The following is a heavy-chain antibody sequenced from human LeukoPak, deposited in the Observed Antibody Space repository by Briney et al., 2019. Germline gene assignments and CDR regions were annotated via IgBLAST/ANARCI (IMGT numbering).Heavy chain of an antibody. V-gene: IGHV4-59*08. CDR2: IYDTGST. J-gene: IGHJ4*02. CDR3: ARHASGYGYFDY. D-gene: IGHD5-12*01. CDR1: GGSISSYY. Sequence: TSETLSLTCTVSGGSISSYYWSWIRQPPGKGLEWIGFIYDTGSTNYNPSLKSRVTISLHTSKNQFSLKLSSVTAADTAIYYCARHASGYGYFDYWGQGSLVTVSS.